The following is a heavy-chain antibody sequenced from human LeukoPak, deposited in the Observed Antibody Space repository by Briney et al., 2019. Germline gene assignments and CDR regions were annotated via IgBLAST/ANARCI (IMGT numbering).Heavy chain of an antibody. CDR1: GGSISSGGYS. J-gene: IGHJ4*02. CDR2: IYHSGST. Sequence: SQTLSLTCAVSGGSISSGGYSWSWIRQPPGKGLEWIGYIYHSGSTYYNPSLKSRVTISVDRSKNQFSLKLSSVTAADTAVYYCARHKGSGYDYWGQGTLVTVSS. V-gene: IGHV4-30-2*01. D-gene: IGHD3-22*01. CDR3: ARHKGSGYDY.